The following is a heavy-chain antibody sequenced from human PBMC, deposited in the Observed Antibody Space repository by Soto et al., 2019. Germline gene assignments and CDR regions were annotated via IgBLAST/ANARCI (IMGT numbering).Heavy chain of an antibody. D-gene: IGHD6-19*01. Sequence: SETLSLTCAVSGGSISSGGYSWSWIRQPPGKGLEWIGYIYYSGSTYYNPSLKSRVTISVDTSKNQFSLKLSSVTAADTAVYYCARRARRSSSPPFDYWGQGTLVTVSS. CDR3: ARRARRSSSPPFDY. J-gene: IGHJ4*02. CDR2: IYYSGST. V-gene: IGHV4-30-2*03. CDR1: GGSISSGGYS.